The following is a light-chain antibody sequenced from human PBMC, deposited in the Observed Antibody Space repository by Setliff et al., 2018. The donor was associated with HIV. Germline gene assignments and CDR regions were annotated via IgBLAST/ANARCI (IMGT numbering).Light chain of an antibody. CDR2: DVS. J-gene: IGLJ1*01. V-gene: IGLV2-14*03. CDR3: SSYTSSSTRV. Sequence: QSALTQPASVSGSPEQSITISCSGTSSDVGAYNHVSWYQQHPGKAPKLMIYDVSNRPSGVSNRFSGSKSGNTASLTISGLQAEDEADYYCSSYTSSSTRVFGTGTKVTVL. CDR1: SSDVGAYNH.